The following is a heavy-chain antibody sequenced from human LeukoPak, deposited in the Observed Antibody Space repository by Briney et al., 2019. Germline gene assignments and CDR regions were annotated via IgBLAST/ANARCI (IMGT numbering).Heavy chain of an antibody. CDR1: GGTFSSYA. CDR3: ARLDWYDSSGQGY. J-gene: IGHJ4*02. D-gene: IGHD3-22*01. CDR2: IIPIFGIA. V-gene: IGHV1-69*04. Sequence: SVKVSCKASGGTFSSYAISWVRRAPGQGLEWMGRIIPIFGIANYAQKFQGRVTITADKSTSTAYMELSSLRSEDTAVYYCARLDWYDSSGQGYWGQGTLVTVSS.